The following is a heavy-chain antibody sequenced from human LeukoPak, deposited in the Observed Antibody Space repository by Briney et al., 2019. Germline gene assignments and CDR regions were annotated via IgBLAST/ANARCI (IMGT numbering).Heavy chain of an antibody. CDR1: GFTFSSYA. V-gene: IGHV3-23*01. Sequence: GGSLRLSCAASGFTFSSYAMSWVRQAPGKGLEWVSAISGSGGSTYYADSVKGRFTISRDNSKNTLYLQMNSLRAEDTAVYYCAKDSGYSSSFFDAFDIWGQGTMVTVSS. CDR2: ISGSGGST. CDR3: AKDSGYSSSFFDAFDI. D-gene: IGHD6-6*01. J-gene: IGHJ3*02.